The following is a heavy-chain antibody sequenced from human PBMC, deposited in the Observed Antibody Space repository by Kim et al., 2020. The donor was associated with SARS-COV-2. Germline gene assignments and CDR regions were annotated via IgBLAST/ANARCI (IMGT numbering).Heavy chain of an antibody. CDR3: AREVSSYYGSGSYYRDYYYYYGMDV. J-gene: IGHJ6*02. CDR1: GYTFTSYD. V-gene: IGHV1-8*01. Sequence: ASVKVSCKASGYTFTSYDINWVRQATGQGLEWMGWMNPNSGNTGYAQKFQGRVTMTRNTSISTAYMELSSLRSEDTAVYYCAREVSSYYGSGSYYRDYYYYYGMDVWGQGTTVTVSS. CDR2: MNPNSGNT. D-gene: IGHD3-10*01.